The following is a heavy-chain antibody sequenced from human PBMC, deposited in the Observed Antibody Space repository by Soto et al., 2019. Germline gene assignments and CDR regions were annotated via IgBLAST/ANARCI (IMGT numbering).Heavy chain of an antibody. CDR2: ISYDGSNK. CDR1: GFTFSSYA. D-gene: IGHD3-3*01. Sequence: PGGSLRLSCAASGFTFSSYAMHWVRQAPGKGLEWVAVISYDGSNKYYADSVKGRFTISRDNSKNTLYLQMNSLRAEDTAVYYSARKRTFIQSMKIFGVVTPQGMDVWGQGTTVTVSS. CDR3: ARKRTFIQSMKIFGVVTPQGMDV. V-gene: IGHV3-30-3*01. J-gene: IGHJ6*02.